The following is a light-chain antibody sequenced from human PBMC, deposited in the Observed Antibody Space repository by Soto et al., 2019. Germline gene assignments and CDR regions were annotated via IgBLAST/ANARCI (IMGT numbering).Light chain of an antibody. J-gene: IGLJ2*01. Sequence: QSVLTQPPSASGTPGQRVTISCSGSSSNIGSNSANWYQQLPGTAPKLVMYSTNQRPSGVPDRFSGSKSGTSASLAISDLRSEDEADYYCAAWDDTLNGHVVFGGGTKLTVL. CDR1: SSNIGSNS. V-gene: IGLV1-44*01. CDR3: AAWDDTLNGHVV. CDR2: STN.